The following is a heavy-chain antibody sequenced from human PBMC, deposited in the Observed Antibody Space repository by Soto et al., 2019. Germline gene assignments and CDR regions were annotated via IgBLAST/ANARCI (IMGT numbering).Heavy chain of an antibody. Sequence: VQLVESGGGVVQPGRSLRLSCAASGFTFSSYDMSWVRQAPGKGLEWVSGISGSGGSTYYADSVKGRFTISRDNSKNTLYLQMNSLRAEDTAVYYCADPPTSDSWGQGTLVTVSS. V-gene: IGHV3-23*04. CDR2: ISGSGGST. CDR3: ADPPTSDS. J-gene: IGHJ4*02. CDR1: GFTFSSYD.